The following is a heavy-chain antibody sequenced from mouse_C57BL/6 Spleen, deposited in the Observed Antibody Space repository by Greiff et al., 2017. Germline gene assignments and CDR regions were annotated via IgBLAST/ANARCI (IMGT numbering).Heavy chain of an antibody. Sequence: VKLVESGPGLVQPSQSLSITCTVSGFSLTSYGVHWVRQSPGKGLEWLGVIWSGGSTDYNAAFISRLSISKDNSKSQVFFKMNSLQADDTAIYYCARMVTTLYYYAMDYWGQGTSVTVSS. J-gene: IGHJ4*01. CDR2: IWSGGST. V-gene: IGHV2-2*01. CDR1: GFSLTSYG. D-gene: IGHD2-3*01. CDR3: ARMVTTLYYYAMDY.